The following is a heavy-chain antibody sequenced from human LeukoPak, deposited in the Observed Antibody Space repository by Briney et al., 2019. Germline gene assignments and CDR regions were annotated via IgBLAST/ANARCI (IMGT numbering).Heavy chain of an antibody. J-gene: IGHJ1*01. Sequence: PSETLSLTCTVSGGSISSNNYYWGWIRQPPGKGLEWIGSIYYSGSTYYNPSLKSRVTISVDTSKSQFSLKLSSVTAGDTAVYYCARPVGLVEYFQHWGQGTLVTVSS. V-gene: IGHV4-39*01. D-gene: IGHD3/OR15-3a*01. CDR1: GGSISSNNYY. CDR2: IYYSGST. CDR3: ARPVGLVEYFQH.